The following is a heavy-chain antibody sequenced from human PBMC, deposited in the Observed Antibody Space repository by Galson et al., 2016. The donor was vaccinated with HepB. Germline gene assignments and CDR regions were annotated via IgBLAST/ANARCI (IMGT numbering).Heavy chain of an antibody. J-gene: IGHJ4*01. CDR2: IHNNGAT. Sequence: SETLSLTCSVSGDSISISSYYWGWIRQPPGQGLEWIGTIHNNGATRYNPTLKSRVTISKDTSMNQFSLRLSSVTAADTAVYYCARKAARLYFDSWSQGTLVAVSS. CDR3: ARKAARLYFDS. CDR1: GDSISISSYY. D-gene: IGHD6-6*01. V-gene: IGHV4-39*01.